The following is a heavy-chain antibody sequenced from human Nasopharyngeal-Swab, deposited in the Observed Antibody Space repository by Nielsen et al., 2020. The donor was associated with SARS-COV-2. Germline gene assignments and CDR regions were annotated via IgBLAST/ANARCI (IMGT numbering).Heavy chain of an antibody. Sequence: GESLKISCAASGFTFSSYGMHWVRQAPGKGLEWVAVIWYDGSNKYYADSVKGRFTISRDNSKNTLYLQMNSLRAEDTAVYYCARGNSTGFDYWGQGTLVTVSS. CDR3: ARGNSTGFDY. V-gene: IGHV3-33*01. CDR1: GFTFSSYG. CDR2: IWYDGSNK. J-gene: IGHJ4*02. D-gene: IGHD3-10*01.